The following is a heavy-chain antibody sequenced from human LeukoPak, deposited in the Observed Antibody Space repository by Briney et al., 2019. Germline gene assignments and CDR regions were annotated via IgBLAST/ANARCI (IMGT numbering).Heavy chain of an antibody. D-gene: IGHD6-19*01. J-gene: IGHJ4*02. CDR1: GFTFSSYA. Sequence: GGSLRLSCAASGFTFSSYAMSWVRQAPGKGLEWVSAISGSGGSTYYADSVKGRFTISRDNSKNTLYLQMNSLRAEDTAVYYCAKDLFRSSGRLPFDYWGQGTLVTVSS. V-gene: IGHV3-23*01. CDR3: AKDLFRSSGRLPFDY. CDR2: ISGSGGST.